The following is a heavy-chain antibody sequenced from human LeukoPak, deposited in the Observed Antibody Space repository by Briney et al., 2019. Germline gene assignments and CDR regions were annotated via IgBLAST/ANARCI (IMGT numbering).Heavy chain of an antibody. V-gene: IGHV3-53*01. Sequence: PGGSLRLSCAASGFTVSSNYMSWVRQAPGKGLEWVSVIYSGGSTYYADSVKGRFTISRDNSKNTLYLQMNGLRAEDTAVYYCASNWGNETGLHWGQGTMVTVSS. CDR1: GFTVSSNY. CDR3: ASNWGNETGLH. J-gene: IGHJ4*02. D-gene: IGHD7-27*01. CDR2: IYSGGST.